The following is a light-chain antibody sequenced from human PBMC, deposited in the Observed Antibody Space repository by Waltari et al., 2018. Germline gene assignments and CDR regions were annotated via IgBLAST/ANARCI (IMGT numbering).Light chain of an antibody. CDR3: QQYYSTPIT. CDR2: WAS. Sequence: DIVMTQSPDSLAVSLGERATINCKSSQSVLYISNNKHYLAWYQQKPEQPPKLLIYWASTRESGVPDRFSGSGSGTDFTLTISSLQAEDVAVYYCQQYYSTPITFGQGTRLEIK. J-gene: IGKJ5*01. V-gene: IGKV4-1*01. CDR1: QSVLYISNNKHY.